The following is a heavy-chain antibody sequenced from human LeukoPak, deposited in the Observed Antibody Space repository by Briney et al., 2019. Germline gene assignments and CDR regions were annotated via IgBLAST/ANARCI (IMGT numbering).Heavy chain of an antibody. D-gene: IGHD3-10*01. CDR1: GFPFSNYN. J-gene: IGHJ4*02. V-gene: IGHV3-48*01. Sequence: GGSLRLSCAASGFPFSNYNMNWARQAPGKGLEWIAFISSSGHTRYYADSVEGRFTISRDNADNSLFLQMNSLRADDTAVYYCAGGSGSFDCWGQGTLVTVSS. CDR2: ISSSGHTR. CDR3: AGGSGSFDC.